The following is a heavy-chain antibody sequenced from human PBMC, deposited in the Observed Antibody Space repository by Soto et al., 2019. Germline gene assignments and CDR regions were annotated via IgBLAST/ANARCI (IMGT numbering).Heavy chain of an antibody. CDR3: AKGAKVAGTVLSLSPADY. CDR2: ISGSGGST. Sequence: GGSLRLSCAASGFTFSSYAMSWVRQAPGKGLEWVSAISGSGGSTYYADSVKGRFTISRDNSKNTLYLQMNSLRAEDTAVYYCAKGAKVAGTVLSLSPADYWGQGTLVTVSS. V-gene: IGHV3-23*01. CDR1: GFTFSSYA. D-gene: IGHD6-19*01. J-gene: IGHJ4*02.